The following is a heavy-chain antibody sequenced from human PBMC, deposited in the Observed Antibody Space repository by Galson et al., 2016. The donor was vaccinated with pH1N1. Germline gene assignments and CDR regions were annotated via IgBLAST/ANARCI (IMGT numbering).Heavy chain of an antibody. CDR1: GYTLSELS. CDR2: IGSYNGNR. J-gene: IGHJ5*01. D-gene: IGHD3-22*01. CDR3: ARDEYYDSNGSWGDS. V-gene: IGHV1-18*01. Sequence: SVKVSCKVSGYTLSELSMHWVRQAPGQGLEWMGWIGSYNGNRNYAQKLQGRVTMTTDTSTNTAYMELRDLRSDDTAVYYCARDEYYDSNGSWGDSWGQGTLVTVSS.